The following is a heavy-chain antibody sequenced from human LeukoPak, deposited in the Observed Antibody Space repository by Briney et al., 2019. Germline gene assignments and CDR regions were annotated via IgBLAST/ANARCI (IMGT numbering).Heavy chain of an antibody. V-gene: IGHV4-34*01. J-gene: IGHJ4*02. D-gene: IGHD4/OR15-4a*01. Sequence: PSETLSLTCAVYGGSFSGYFWCWIRQPPRKGLWWIGEINHSGSTNYNPSLKRRVTISVDTSTNQSSLKLSSVTAADMAVYYCARDSSMVVPPGYFDNWGQGTLVTVSS. CDR2: INHSGST. CDR1: GGSFSGYF. CDR3: ARDSSMVVPPGYFDN.